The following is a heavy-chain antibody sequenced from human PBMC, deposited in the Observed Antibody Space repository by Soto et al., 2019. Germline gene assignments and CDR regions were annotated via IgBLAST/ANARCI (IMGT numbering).Heavy chain of an antibody. D-gene: IGHD3-22*01. CDR1: GYSFTSYW. V-gene: IGHV5-10-1*01. CDR3: ASSFLAPAEDYYDSSGYPAFDI. CDR2: IDPSDSYT. J-gene: IGHJ3*02. Sequence: PVESLEISCEGSGYSFTSYWSSWVRQMPGKCLEGMGRIDPSDSYTNYSPSFQGHVTISADKSISTSYLQWSSLKASDTAMYYCASSFLAPAEDYYDSSGYPAFDIWGQGTMVTVSS.